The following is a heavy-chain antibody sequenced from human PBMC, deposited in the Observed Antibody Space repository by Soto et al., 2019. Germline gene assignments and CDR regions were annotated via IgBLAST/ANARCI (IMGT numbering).Heavy chain of an antibody. CDR2: ISAYNGNT. CDR3: GRDNGFGESDV. J-gene: IGHJ6*02. D-gene: IGHD3-10*01. CDR1: GYSFTSYG. Sequence: QVQLVQSGAEVKKPGASVKVSCKASGYSFTSYGISWVGQAPGQGLEWMGWISAYNGNTNYAQKLQGRVTMTTDTSTSTASKELRSLRSDDTAVYYCGRDNGFGESDVWGQGTTVTVSS. V-gene: IGHV1-18*01.